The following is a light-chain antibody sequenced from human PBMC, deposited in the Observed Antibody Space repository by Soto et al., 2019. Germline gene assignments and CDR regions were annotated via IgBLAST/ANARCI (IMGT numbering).Light chain of an antibody. CDR1: SSNIGAGYD. Sequence: QPVLTQPPSVSGAPGQRVTISCTGSSSNIGAGYDVHWYQQLPGTDPKLLIYGNSNRPSGVPDRFSGSKSGTSASLAITGLQAEDEADYYCQSYDSSLSALVFGGGTKLTVL. J-gene: IGLJ2*01. V-gene: IGLV1-40*01. CDR2: GNS. CDR3: QSYDSSLSALV.